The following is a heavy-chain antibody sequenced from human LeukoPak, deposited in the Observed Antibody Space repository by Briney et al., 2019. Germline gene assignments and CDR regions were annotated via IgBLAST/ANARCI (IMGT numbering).Heavy chain of an antibody. D-gene: IGHD6-19*01. J-gene: IGHJ2*01. CDR3: ARTAVRWYFDF. V-gene: IGHV4-38-2*01. CDR1: NYSISSNNY. CDR2: IYRSGSA. Sequence: SETLSLTCAVSNYSISSNNYWGWIRQPPGKGLEWIGCIYRSGSAYYNPSLKSRVTISVDTSKNQFSLKLISVTAADTAVYYCARTAVRWYFDFWGRGSLVTVSS.